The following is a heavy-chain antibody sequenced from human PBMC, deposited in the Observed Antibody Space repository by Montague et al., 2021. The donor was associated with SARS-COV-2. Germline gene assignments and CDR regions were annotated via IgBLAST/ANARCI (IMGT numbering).Heavy chain of an antibody. D-gene: IGHD3-10*01. CDR3: AKDGEALAWGTFVI. CDR2: VDYSGLT. CDR1: RDSISSHNYF. V-gene: IGHV4-39*07. Sequence: SETLSLTCTVSRDSISSHNYFWAWIRQPPGKGLEWIGSVDYSGLTFYNPSLESRVTISVDTSKKQFSLKVNSVTAADTAVYYCAKDGEALAWGTFVIWGQGTMVTVSS. J-gene: IGHJ3*02.